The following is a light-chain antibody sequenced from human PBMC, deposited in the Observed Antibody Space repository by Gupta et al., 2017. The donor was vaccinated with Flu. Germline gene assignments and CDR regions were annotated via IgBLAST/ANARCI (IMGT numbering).Light chain of an antibody. CDR2: GAS. V-gene: IGKV3-20*01. CDR1: QHVSSSY. Sequence: DIVLTHSTRTLSLSPVERTTPTCSPSQHVSSSYLAWYQQKPGQAPKLLIYGASSRHTGVPYRFSGSGSGTDFTLTISSLEPEDFAMYYCQQYGSSPSTFGGGTKVEIK. CDR3: QQYGSSPST. J-gene: IGKJ4*01.